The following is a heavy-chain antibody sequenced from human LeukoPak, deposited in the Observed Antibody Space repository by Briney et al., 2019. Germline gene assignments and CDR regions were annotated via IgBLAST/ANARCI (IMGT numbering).Heavy chain of an antibody. D-gene: IGHD3-16*01. CDR2: IYYSGST. J-gene: IGHJ4*02. CDR3: AVRVGDYFDY. Sequence: SETLSLTCIVSSGSISSYYCSWIRQPPGKGLEWIGYIYYSGSTNYNPSLKGRVTISVDTSKNQFSLKLSSVTAADTAVYYCAVRVGDYFDYWGQGTLVTVSS. CDR1: SGSISSYY. V-gene: IGHV4-59*01.